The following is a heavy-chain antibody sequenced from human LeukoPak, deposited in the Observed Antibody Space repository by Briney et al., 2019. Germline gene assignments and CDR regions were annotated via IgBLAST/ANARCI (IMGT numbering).Heavy chain of an antibody. J-gene: IGHJ4*02. V-gene: IGHV3-11*04. Sequence: LSLTCAVYGGSFSGYYWSWIRQPPGKGLEWLSYISTSSSTIYYAESVKGRFTISRDNAKNSLYLQMNSLRVEDTAIYYCAKARGGGSHDDFDYWGQGTLVTVSS. CDR1: GGSFSGYY. CDR2: ISTSSSTI. D-gene: IGHD1-26*01. CDR3: AKARGGGSHDDFDY.